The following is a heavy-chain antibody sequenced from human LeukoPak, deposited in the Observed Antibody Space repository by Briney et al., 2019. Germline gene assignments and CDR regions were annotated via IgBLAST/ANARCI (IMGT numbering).Heavy chain of an antibody. Sequence: QPGGSLRLSCAASGFTFSSNWMSWVRQAPGKGLEWVANIKQDGSEKYYVDSVKGRFTISRDNAKNSLYLQMNSLRAEDTAVYYCARESHKVWWLRFYYFDYWGQGTLVTVSS. V-gene: IGHV3-7*01. CDR3: ARESHKVWWLRFYYFDY. CDR1: GFTFSSNW. D-gene: IGHD5-12*01. CDR2: IKQDGSEK. J-gene: IGHJ4*02.